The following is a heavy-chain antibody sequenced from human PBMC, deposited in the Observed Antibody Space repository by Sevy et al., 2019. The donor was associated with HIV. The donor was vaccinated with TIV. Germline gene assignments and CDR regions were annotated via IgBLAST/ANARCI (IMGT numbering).Heavy chain of an antibody. J-gene: IGHJ3*02. CDR3: AGARYDTSGSFDAFDI. V-gene: IGHV3-23*01. CDR2: IFGSGDVT. Sequence: GGSLRLSCAASGFSFSSYAMYWVRQAPGKGLEWVSTIFGSGDVTYYADSVKGRFTISRDKSKNTLYLQMYSLRADDTAVYYCAGARYDTSGSFDAFDIWGQRTMVTVSS. D-gene: IGHD3-22*01. CDR1: GFSFSSYA.